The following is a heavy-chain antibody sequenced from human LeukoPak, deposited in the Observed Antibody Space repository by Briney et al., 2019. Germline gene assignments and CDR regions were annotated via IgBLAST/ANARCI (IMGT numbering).Heavy chain of an antibody. CDR1: GFTFSSYS. J-gene: IGHJ6*02. CDR2: ISSSSNFI. Sequence: GGSLRLSGAASGFTFSSYSMNWVRQAPGKRLEWVSSISSSSNFIYYADSVKGRFTISRDNAKNSLYLQMNSLRAEDTAVYYCARDRRYSMDVWGQGITVTVSS. V-gene: IGHV3-21*01. CDR3: ARDRRYSMDV. D-gene: IGHD2-2*02.